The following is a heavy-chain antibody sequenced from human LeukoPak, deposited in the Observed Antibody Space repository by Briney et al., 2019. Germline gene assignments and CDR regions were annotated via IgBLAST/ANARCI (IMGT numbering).Heavy chain of an antibody. D-gene: IGHD2-2*01. CDR1: GYTFTGYY. CDR2: INPNSGGT. J-gene: IGHJ4*02. CDR3: ARDLSSTTSTRFDY. V-gene: IGHV1-2*02. Sequence: ASVKVFCKASGYTFTGYYMHWVRQAPGQGLEWMGWINPNSGGTNYAQKFQGRVTMTRDTSISTAYMELSRLRSDDTAVYYCARDLSSTTSTRFDYWGQGTLVTVSS.